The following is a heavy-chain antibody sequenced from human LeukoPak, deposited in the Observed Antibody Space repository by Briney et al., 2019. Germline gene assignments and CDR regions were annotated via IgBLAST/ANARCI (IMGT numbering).Heavy chain of an antibody. V-gene: IGHV4-34*01. CDR3: ASATTVAGLSCDY. D-gene: IGHD4-23*01. CDR2: INHCICT. Sequence: PSETLSLTCAVSGGSFSGFYWSWIRQPPGKGLGWIGEINHCICTNDSPSLKRRVTISVGTSKDQFSLKLSSVTAAETAVYYGASATTVAGLSCDYWGQGTLVTVSS. CDR1: GGSFSGFY. J-gene: IGHJ4*02.